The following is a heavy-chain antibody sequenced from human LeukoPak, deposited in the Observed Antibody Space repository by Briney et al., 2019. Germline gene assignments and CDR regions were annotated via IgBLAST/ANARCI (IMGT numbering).Heavy chain of an antibody. Sequence: GASVKVSCKASGYTFTSYYMHWVRQAPGQGLEWMGIINPSGGSTSYAQKFQGRVTMTRDTSTSTVYMELSSLRSEDTAVYYCARVYCSGGSCYSGVPYYYYYYGMDVWGQGTTVTVSS. J-gene: IGHJ6*02. CDR2: INPSGGST. CDR3: ARVYCSGGSCYSGVPYYYYYYGMDV. CDR1: GYTFTSYY. V-gene: IGHV1-46*01. D-gene: IGHD2-15*01.